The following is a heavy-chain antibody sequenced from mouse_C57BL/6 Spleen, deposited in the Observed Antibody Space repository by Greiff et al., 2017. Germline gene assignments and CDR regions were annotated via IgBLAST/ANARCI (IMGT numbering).Heavy chain of an antibody. D-gene: IGHD4-1*01. CDR1: GYAFSSSW. Sequence: QVHVKQSGPELVKPGASVKISCKASGYAFSSSWMNWVKQRPGKGLEWIGRIYPGDGDTNYNGKFKGKATLTADKSSSTAYMQLSSLTSVDSAVYFCASLTGTIAYWGQGTLVTVSA. J-gene: IGHJ3*01. CDR2: IYPGDGDT. V-gene: IGHV1-82*01. CDR3: ASLTGTIAY.